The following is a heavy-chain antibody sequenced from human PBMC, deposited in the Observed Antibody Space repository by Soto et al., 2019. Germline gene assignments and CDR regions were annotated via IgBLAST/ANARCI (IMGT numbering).Heavy chain of an antibody. CDR3: ARELGDDFWSGQLY. CDR2: IDPGNGKT. CDR1: GYTFSSYA. Sequence: VHLVQSGSEVKKPGAAAKVSCKASGYTFSSYAIQWVRQAPGQRLEWVGWIDPGNGKTKYSQKFEGRVTITRDTSATTAYMELSNLSYEDTAVFYCARELGDDFWSGQLYWGQGTLVTVSS. V-gene: IGHV1-3*01. J-gene: IGHJ4*02. D-gene: IGHD3-3*01.